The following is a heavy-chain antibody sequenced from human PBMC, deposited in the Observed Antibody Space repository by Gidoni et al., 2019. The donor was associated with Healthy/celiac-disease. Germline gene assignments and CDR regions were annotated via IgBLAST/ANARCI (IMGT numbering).Heavy chain of an antibody. CDR1: KFIFSSYG. Sequence: QVQLVESGGGVVQPGRSLRLSCAASKFIFSSYGMHWVRQAPGKGLEWVAVISYDGSNKYYVDSAKGRFTISRDNSKNTLYLQMNSLRAEDTAVYYCAKGSYGSGSLYYFDYWGQGTLVTVSS. D-gene: IGHD3-10*01. J-gene: IGHJ4*02. V-gene: IGHV3-30*18. CDR3: AKGSYGSGSLYYFDY. CDR2: ISYDGSNK.